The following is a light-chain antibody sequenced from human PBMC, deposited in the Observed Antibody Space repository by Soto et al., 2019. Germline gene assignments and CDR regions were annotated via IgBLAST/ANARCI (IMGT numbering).Light chain of an antibody. CDR2: QVT. Sequence: QSALTQPASVSGSPGQSITISCTATSSDFGSYNFVSWFQQHPGKAPRLMIYQVTNRPSGVSNRFSGSKSGNTAFLTISGLQAEDEADYYCSSFTTTNTWVFGGGTKLTVL. CDR3: SSFTTTNTWV. J-gene: IGLJ3*02. V-gene: IGLV2-14*01. CDR1: SSDFGSYNF.